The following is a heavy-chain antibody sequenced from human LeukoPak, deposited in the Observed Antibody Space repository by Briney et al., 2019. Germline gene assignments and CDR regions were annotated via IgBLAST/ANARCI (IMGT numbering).Heavy chain of an antibody. CDR3: ARGGRGYGAKRGISYYYYGMDV. CDR2: INHSGST. V-gene: IGHV4-34*01. Sequence: SETLSLTCAVSGGSFSGYYWSCIRQPPGKGLEWIGEINHSGSTNYNPSLKSRVTISVDTSKNQFSLKLSSVTAADTAVYYCARGGRGYGAKRGISYYYYGMDVWGQGTTVTVSS. CDR1: GGSFSGYY. J-gene: IGHJ6*02. D-gene: IGHD5-12*01.